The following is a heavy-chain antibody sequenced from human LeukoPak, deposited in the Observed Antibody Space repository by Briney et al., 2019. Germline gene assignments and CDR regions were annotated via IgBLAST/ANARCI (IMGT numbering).Heavy chain of an antibody. Sequence: GGSLRLSCSASGFSFSSYAMHWVRQAPGKGPEYVSAISTNGGSTYYAGSVKGRFTMSRDNPKNTMYLQMSSLRAEDTAVYYCVRGRGSYSPYYFDYWGQGTLVTVSS. D-gene: IGHD1-26*01. CDR2: ISTNGGST. V-gene: IGHV3-64D*06. J-gene: IGHJ4*02. CDR1: GFSFSSYA. CDR3: VRGRGSYSPYYFDY.